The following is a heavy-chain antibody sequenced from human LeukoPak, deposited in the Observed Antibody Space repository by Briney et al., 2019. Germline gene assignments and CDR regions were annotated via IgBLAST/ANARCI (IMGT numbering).Heavy chain of an antibody. CDR1: GFTFSSHG. D-gene: IGHD5-12*01. CDR2: ISGSGVIT. CDR3: AKDDAWVRYQD. J-gene: IGHJ4*02. Sequence: GGSLRLSCAASGFTFSSHGMNWVRQAPGKGLEWVSGISGSGVITYYADSVKGWFTISRDNSKDTLDLQMNSLRAEDTAVYYCAKDDAWVRYQDWGQGTLVTVSS. V-gene: IGHV3-23*01.